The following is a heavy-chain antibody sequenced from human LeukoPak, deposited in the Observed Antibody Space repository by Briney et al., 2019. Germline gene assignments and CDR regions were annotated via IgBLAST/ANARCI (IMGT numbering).Heavy chain of an antibody. CDR3: ARVRSSYYYGSSGYYHYDAFDI. CDR2: ISSSSYI. J-gene: IGHJ3*02. Sequence: GGSLRLSCAASGFTFSSYSMNWVRQAPGKGLEWVSSISSSSYIYYADSVKGRFTISRDNSKNTLYLQMNSLRAEDTALYYCARVRSSYYYGSSGYYHYDAFDIWGQGTMVTVSS. V-gene: IGHV3-21*01. CDR1: GFTFSSYS. D-gene: IGHD3-22*01.